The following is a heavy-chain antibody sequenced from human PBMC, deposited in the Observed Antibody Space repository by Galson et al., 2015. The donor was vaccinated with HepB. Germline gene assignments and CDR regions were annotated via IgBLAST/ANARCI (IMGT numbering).Heavy chain of an antibody. D-gene: IGHD4-11*01. CDR1: GFTFSSYA. V-gene: IGHV3-30-3*01. CDR2: ISYDGSNK. CDR3: ARWEHSNYPFDS. Sequence: SLRLSCAASGFTFSSYAMHWVRQAPGKGLEWVAVISYDGSNKYYADSVKGRFTISRDNSKNTLYLQMNSLRAEDTAVYYCARWEHSNYPFDSWGQGTLVTVSS. J-gene: IGHJ4*02.